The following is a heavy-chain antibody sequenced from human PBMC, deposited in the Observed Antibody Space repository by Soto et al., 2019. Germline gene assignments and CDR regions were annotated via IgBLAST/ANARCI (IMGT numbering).Heavy chain of an antibody. V-gene: IGHV4-31*03. CDR1: GGSISRGAYF. CDR2: ISYTGAT. J-gene: IGHJ4*02. D-gene: IGHD6-19*01. CDR3: ARDYRSGYDN. Sequence: QVHLQESGPGQVRPSQTLSLSCSVSGGSISRGAYFWTWIRQFPGKGLEWIAYISYTGATYYNPSLKSRVTILADTSKNQFSLKLNSVTSADTAVYYCARDYRSGYDNWGQGILVTVSS.